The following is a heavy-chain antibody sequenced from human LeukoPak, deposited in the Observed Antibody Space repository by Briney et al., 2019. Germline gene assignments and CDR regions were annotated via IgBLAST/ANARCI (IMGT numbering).Heavy chain of an antibody. D-gene: IGHD3-22*01. CDR2: INPNSGGT. CDR3: AREHSSGYYFDAFDI. V-gene: IGHV1-2*02. CDR1: GYIFTGYY. Sequence: ASGKVSCKASGYIFTGYYIHWVRQAPGQGLEWMGWINPNSGGTNYAQKFQGRVTMTRDTTISTAYMELSRLRSGDTAVYYCAREHSSGYYFDAFDIWGQGTMVTVSS. J-gene: IGHJ3*02.